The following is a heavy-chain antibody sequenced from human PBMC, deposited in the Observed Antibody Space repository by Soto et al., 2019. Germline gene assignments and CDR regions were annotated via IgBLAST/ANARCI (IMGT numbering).Heavy chain of an antibody. CDR3: AKDSGGDYWAYYYYYMDV. V-gene: IGHV3-30*18. Sequence: QVQLVESGGGEVQPGRSLRLSCAASGFTFSSYGMHWVRQAPGKGLEWVAVISYDGSNKYYADSVKGRFTISRDNSKNTLYLQMNSLRAEDTAVYYCAKDSGGDYWAYYYYYMDVWGKGTTVTVSS. D-gene: IGHD2-21*02. J-gene: IGHJ6*03. CDR1: GFTFSSYG. CDR2: ISYDGSNK.